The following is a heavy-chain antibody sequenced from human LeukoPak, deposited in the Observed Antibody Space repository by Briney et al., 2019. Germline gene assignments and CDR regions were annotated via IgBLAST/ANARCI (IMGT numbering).Heavy chain of an antibody. CDR3: ARDLGIDCYYYMDV. CDR1: GFTFSSYW. Sequence: GGSLRLSCAASGFTFSSYWMSWVRQAPGKGLEWVANIKQDGSEKYYVDSVKGRFTISRDNAKNSLYLQMNSLRAEDTAVYYCARDLGIDCYYYMDVWGKGTTVTVSS. J-gene: IGHJ6*03. V-gene: IGHV3-7*01. CDR2: IKQDGSEK.